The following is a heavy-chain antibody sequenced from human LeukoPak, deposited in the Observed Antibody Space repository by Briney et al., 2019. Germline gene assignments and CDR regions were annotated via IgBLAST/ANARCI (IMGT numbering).Heavy chain of an antibody. CDR3: ASRNFYDSSGYYFDY. CDR2: INHSGST. CDR1: GGSFSGYY. Sequence: SETLSLTCAVYGGSFSGYYWSWIRQPPGKGLEWIGEINHSGSTNYNPSLKSRVTISVDTSKNQFSLKLSSVTAADTAVYYCASRNFYDSSGYYFDYWGQGTLVTVSS. D-gene: IGHD3-22*01. J-gene: IGHJ4*02. V-gene: IGHV4-34*01.